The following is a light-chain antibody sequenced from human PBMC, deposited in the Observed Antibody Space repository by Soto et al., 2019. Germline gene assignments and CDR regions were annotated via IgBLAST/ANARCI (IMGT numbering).Light chain of an antibody. CDR3: CLYVGATTYV. Sequence: QSPLAQPASVSVSPGQSITISCTGASGYVGTYSLVSWYQQHPGKAPKVVIYEGHKRPSGVPDRFSGSTSVNTASLTISGLQTDDEADYYCCLYVGATTYVFGTGTKVTVL. CDR1: SGYVGTYSL. J-gene: IGLJ1*01. V-gene: IGLV2-23*01. CDR2: EGH.